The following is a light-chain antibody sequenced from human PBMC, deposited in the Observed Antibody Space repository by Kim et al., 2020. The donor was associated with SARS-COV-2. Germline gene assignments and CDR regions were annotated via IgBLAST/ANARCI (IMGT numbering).Light chain of an antibody. CDR1: QSIDNNY. J-gene: IGKJ1*01. V-gene: IGKV3-20*01. CDR2: GAS. CDR3: QQYGGSSGT. Sequence: SPGEIATLSCRASQSIDNNYLAWIQHKPGQAPRLLIYGASTRASGIPDRFSGRGSGTDFTLTVNRLEAEDFAIYYCQQYGGSSGTFGQGTRVDIK.